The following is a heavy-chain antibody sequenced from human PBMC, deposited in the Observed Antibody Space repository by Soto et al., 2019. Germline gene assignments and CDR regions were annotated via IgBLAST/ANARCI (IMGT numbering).Heavy chain of an antibody. J-gene: IGHJ4*02. CDR2: ISYDGSNQ. Sequence: QVQLVESGGGVVQPGRSLRLSCAASGFTFSSYAMHWVRQAPGKGLEWVAVISYDGSNQYYADSVKGRFTISRDSSKNTLFLQRNRLTAEDTAVYYCARRTVVSLFDYWGQGTLVTVSS. CDR1: GFTFSSYA. V-gene: IGHV3-30-3*01. CDR3: ARRTVVSLFDY. D-gene: IGHD2-15*01.